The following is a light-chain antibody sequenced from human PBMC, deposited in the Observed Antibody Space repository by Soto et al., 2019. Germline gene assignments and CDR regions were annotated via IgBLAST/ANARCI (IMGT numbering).Light chain of an antibody. V-gene: IGLV1-51*02. CDR3: GTWDSSLIAL. Sequence: QSVLTQPPSVSAAPGQKVTISCSGNSSNIGSNDVSWYQQLPGKAPKLLIYENSQRPSGIPDRFSGSKSCTSATLGITGLQTGDEADYYCGTWDSSLIALFGTGTKLTVL. J-gene: IGLJ1*01. CDR1: SSNIGSND. CDR2: ENS.